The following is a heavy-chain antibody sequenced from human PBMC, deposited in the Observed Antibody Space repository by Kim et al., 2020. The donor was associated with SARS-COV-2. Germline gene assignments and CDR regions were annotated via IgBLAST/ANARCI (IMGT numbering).Heavy chain of an antibody. Sequence: SETLSLTCAVYGGSFSGYYWNWIRQPPGKGLEWIGEINHSGSTRYNPSLKSRVTMSVDTSKNQISLKLTSVTAADTAVYYCARYGLSGKAFDVWGQGTLV. CDR1: GGSFSGYY. D-gene: IGHD3-10*01. CDR3: ARYGLSGKAFDV. CDR2: INHSGST. V-gene: IGHV4-34*01. J-gene: IGHJ3*01.